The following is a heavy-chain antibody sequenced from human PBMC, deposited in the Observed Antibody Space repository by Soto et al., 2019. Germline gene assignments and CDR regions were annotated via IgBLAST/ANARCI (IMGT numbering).Heavy chain of an antibody. CDR3: ARISSLPSFGFDP. CDR2: IFSNDEK. CDR1: GFSLNNPRMG. V-gene: IGHV2-26*01. J-gene: IGHJ5*02. D-gene: IGHD6-6*01. Sequence: QVTLKESGPVLVKPTETLTLTCTVSGFSLNNPRMGVTWIRQPPEKALEWLANIFSNDEKSYSTSLKSRLTISKDTSKSQVVLTMTNMDPVDTATYYCARISSLPSFGFDPWGQGTLVTVSS.